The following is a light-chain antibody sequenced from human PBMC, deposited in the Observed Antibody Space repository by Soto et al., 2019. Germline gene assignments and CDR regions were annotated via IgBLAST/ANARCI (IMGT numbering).Light chain of an antibody. CDR1: SSDIGSYTL. CDR2: EVD. J-gene: IGLJ1*01. V-gene: IGLV2-23*02. Sequence: QSALSQPASVSGSPGQSITISCTGTSSDIGSYTLISWYQHYPGKAPKLMTYEVDKRTSGVSDRFSGSKSGNTASLTISGLQAEDEADYCCCSFAGRSTPDVFGTGTKLTVL. CDR3: CSFAGRSTPDV.